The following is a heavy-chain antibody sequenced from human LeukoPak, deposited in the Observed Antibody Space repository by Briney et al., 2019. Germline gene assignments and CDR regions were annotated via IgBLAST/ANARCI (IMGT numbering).Heavy chain of an antibody. Sequence: SVKVSCKASGGTFSSYAISWVRQAPGQGLEWMGGIIPIFGTANYAQKFQGRVTITADKSTSTAYMELSSLRSEDTAVYYCARARGYGDRMKDYYYYMDVWGKGTTVTVSS. CDR1: GGTFSSYA. J-gene: IGHJ6*03. CDR2: IIPIFGTA. V-gene: IGHV1-69*06. CDR3: ARARGYGDRMKDYYYYMDV. D-gene: IGHD4-17*01.